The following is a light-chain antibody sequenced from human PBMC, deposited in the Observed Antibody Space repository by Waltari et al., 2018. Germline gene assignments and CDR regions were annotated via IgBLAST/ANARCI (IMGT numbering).Light chain of an antibody. CDR2: EVS. CDR1: STDVGVYNY. Sequence: QSALTQPPSASGSPGQSVTISCTGTSTDVGVYNYVSWYQQHPGKAPKLMIYEVSKRPTGVPCPFSGSKSGNTASLTVSGLQAEDEADYYCSSYAGSDNLIFGGGTKLTVL. CDR3: SSYAGSDNLI. V-gene: IGLV2-8*01. J-gene: IGLJ2*01.